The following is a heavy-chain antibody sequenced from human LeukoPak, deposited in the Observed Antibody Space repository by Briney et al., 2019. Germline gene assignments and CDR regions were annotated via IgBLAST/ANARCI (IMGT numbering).Heavy chain of an antibody. CDR3: ARDPEDTANFDY. CDR2: IIPIFGTA. V-gene: IGHV1-69*05. J-gene: IGHJ4*02. CDR1: GGTFSSYA. Sequence: SVKVSCKASGGTFSSYAISWVRQAPGQGLEWMGRIIPIFGTANYAQKFQGRVTIITDESTSTAYMELSSLRSEDTAVYYCARDPEDTANFDYWGQGTLVTVSS. D-gene: IGHD5-18*01.